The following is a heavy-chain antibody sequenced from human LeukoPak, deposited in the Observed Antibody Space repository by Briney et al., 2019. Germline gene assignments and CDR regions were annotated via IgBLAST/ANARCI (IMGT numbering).Heavy chain of an antibody. J-gene: IGHJ4*02. Sequence: GGSLRLPCAASGFIFSDYSMNWVRQAPGKGLEWVSSISSSSSYIYYADSVKGRFTISRDNAKNSLYLQMNSLRAEDTAVYYCASYLRYYDYWSGYNADYYLDSWGQGTLVTVSS. V-gene: IGHV3-21*01. CDR2: ISSSSSYI. CDR1: GFIFSDYS. D-gene: IGHD3-3*01. CDR3: ASYLRYYDYWSGYNADYYLDS.